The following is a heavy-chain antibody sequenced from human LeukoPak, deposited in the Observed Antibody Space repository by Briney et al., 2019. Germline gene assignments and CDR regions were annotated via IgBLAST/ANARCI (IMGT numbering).Heavy chain of an antibody. D-gene: IGHD2-2*01. CDR1: GFTFSSYS. CDR2: ISSSSNII. Sequence: GGSLRLSCAASGFTFSSYSMNWVRQAPGKGLEWVSSISSSSNIIYYADSVKGRFTISRDNAKNSLYLQMNSLRAEDTAVYYCARDGEQYQLPSSPDYWGQGTLVTVSS. J-gene: IGHJ4*02. CDR3: ARDGEQYQLPSSPDY. V-gene: IGHV3-21*04.